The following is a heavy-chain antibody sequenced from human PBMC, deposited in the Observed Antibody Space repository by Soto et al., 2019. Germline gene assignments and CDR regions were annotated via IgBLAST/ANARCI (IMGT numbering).Heavy chain of an antibody. CDR1: GGTFSSYA. V-gene: IGHV1-69*06. Sequence: QVQLVQSGAEVKKPGSSVKVSCKASGGTFSSYAISWVRQAPGQGLEWMGGIIPIFGTANYAQKFQGRVTITADKSTSIAYMELRSLRSEYTAVYYCPRGVYIAALLGSWFDPCGQGTLVTVSS. CDR2: IIPIFGTA. CDR3: PRGVYIAALLGSWFDP. D-gene: IGHD6-6*01. J-gene: IGHJ5*02.